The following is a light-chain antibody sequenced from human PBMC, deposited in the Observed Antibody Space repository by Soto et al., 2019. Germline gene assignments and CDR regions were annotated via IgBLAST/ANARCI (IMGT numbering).Light chain of an antibody. V-gene: IGKV3-20*01. J-gene: IGKJ1*01. CDR3: QQYGDSPTWT. CDR2: GAS. Sequence: EIVLTQSPGTLSLSPGERATLSCRASQSVSSSYLAWYQQKPGQAPRLLMYGASSRATGIPDRFSGSGSGTDFTLTISRMEPEDVVVYYCQQYGDSPTWTFGQGTKVEIK. CDR1: QSVSSSY.